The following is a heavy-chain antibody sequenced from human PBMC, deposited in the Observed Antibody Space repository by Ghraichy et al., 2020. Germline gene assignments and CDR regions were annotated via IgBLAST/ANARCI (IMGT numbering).Heavy chain of an antibody. J-gene: IGHJ4*02. D-gene: IGHD3-22*01. CDR3: ATGLDSSGYTLGY. V-gene: IGHV4-39*01. CDR1: GGSISSSSYY. CDR2: IYYSGST. Sequence: SETLSLTCTVSGGSISSSSYYWGWIRQPPGKGLEWIGSIYYSGSTYYNPSLKSRVTISVDTSKNQFSLKLNSVTAADTALYYCATGLDSSGYTLGYWGQGTLVTVSS.